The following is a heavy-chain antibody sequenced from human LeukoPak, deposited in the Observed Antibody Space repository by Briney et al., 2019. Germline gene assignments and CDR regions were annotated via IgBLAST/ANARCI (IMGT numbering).Heavy chain of an antibody. CDR1: GFTFSSYS. V-gene: IGHV3-21*06. J-gene: IGHJ4*02. Sequence: GGSLRLSCAASGFTFSSYSMSWVRQAPGKGLEWVSSISSRSSYIYYADSVKSRFTISRDNAKNSLYLQMNSLRAEDTAVYYCAREDYYDSSGYDYWGQGTLVTVSS. CDR2: ISSRSSYI. D-gene: IGHD3-22*01. CDR3: AREDYYDSSGYDY.